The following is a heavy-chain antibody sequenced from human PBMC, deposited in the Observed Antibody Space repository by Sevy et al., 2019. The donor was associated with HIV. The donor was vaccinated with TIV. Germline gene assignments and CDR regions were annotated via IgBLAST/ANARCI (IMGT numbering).Heavy chain of an antibody. CDR2: ISSDGSNK. J-gene: IGHJ3*02. V-gene: IGHV3-30*18. Sequence: GGSLILSCAASAFTFSNYGMHWVRQAPGKGLEWVAVISSDGSNKHYADSVKGRFTISSDNSKNTLYLQMSSLTAEDTAVYYCAKDQYYDSGGYLRFDAFEIWGQGTLVTVSS. CDR3: AKDQYYDSGGYLRFDAFEI. D-gene: IGHD3-22*01. CDR1: AFTFSNYG.